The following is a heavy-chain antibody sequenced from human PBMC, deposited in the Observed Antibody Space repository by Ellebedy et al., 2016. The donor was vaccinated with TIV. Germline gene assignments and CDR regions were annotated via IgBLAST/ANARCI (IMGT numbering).Heavy chain of an antibody. Sequence: GESLKISCAASGFTFSNAWMNWVRQAPGKGLEWVGRIKSKTDGGTTDYAAPVKGRFTISRDDSKNTLYLQMNSLKTEDTAVYFCTTLKSILNRGYYFGMDVWGQGTTVTVSS. V-gene: IGHV3-15*07. CDR3: TTLKSILNRGYYFGMDV. J-gene: IGHJ6*02. CDR1: GFTFSNAW. D-gene: IGHD6-6*01. CDR2: IKSKTDGGTT.